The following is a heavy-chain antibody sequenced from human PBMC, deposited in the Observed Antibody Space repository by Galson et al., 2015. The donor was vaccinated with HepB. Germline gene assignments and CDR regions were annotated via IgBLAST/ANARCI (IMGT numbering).Heavy chain of an antibody. CDR3: AKDSAMGYSYGSHWFDP. CDR2: ISGSGGST. D-gene: IGHD5-18*01. CDR1: GFTFSNYA. V-gene: IGHV3-23*01. J-gene: IGHJ5*02. Sequence: SLRLSCAASGFTFSNYAMSWVRQAPGKGLEWVSGISGSGGSTNYADSVKGRFTISRDNPKNTLYLQANSLRVEDTAVYYCAKDSAMGYSYGSHWFDPWGQGTLVAVSS.